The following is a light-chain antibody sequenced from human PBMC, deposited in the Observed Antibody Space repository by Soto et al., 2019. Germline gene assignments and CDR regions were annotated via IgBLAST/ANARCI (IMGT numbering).Light chain of an antibody. CDR2: EGS. Sequence: QSVLTQPASMSGSPGQSITISCTGTSSDVGSYNLVSWYQQHPGKAPKLMVYEGSKRPSGVSNRFSGSKSGNTASLTSSGLQAEDEADYYCCSYAGSSTYVVFGGGTKLTVL. V-gene: IGLV2-23*01. J-gene: IGLJ2*01. CDR1: SSDVGSYNL. CDR3: CSYAGSSTYVV.